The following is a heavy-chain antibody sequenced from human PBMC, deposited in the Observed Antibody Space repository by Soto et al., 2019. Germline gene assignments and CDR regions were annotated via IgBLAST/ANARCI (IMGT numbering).Heavy chain of an antibody. J-gene: IGHJ4*02. CDR1: GGSISSSSYY. D-gene: IGHD2-21*02. Sequence: QLQLQESGPGLVKPSETLSLTCTVSGGSISSSSYYWGWIRQPPGKGLEWIGSIYYSGSTYYNPSLKSRVTISVDTSKNQFSLKLSSVTAADTAVYYCARLGFRHDFPHYYWGQGTLVTVSS. CDR3: ARLGFRHDFPHYY. CDR2: IYYSGST. V-gene: IGHV4-39*01.